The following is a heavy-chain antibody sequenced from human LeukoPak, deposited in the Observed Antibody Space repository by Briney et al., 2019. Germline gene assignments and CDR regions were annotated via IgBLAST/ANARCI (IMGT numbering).Heavy chain of an antibody. CDR1: GFTFSRSW. CDR3: VKVRGGARVGYFDY. J-gene: IGHJ4*02. Sequence: GGSLRLSCAATGFTFSRSWIHWVGQAAGKRLVWVSRINKDGSVTDYAESVKGRFSISRDNAKNTLYLQMNSLRVEDTAIYYCVKVRGGARVGYFDYWGQGTLVTVSS. V-gene: IGHV3-74*01. CDR2: INKDGSVT. D-gene: IGHD3-16*01.